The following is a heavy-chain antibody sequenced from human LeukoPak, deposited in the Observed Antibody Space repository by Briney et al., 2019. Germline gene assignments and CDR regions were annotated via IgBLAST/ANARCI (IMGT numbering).Heavy chain of an antibody. CDR1: GFTLRFYA. CDR2: ISGGGGNT. D-gene: IGHD3-22*01. CDR3: AKSDYYDSSGHPSSFDY. J-gene: IGHJ4*02. Sequence: GGSLRLSCAASGFTLRFYAISWVRQAPGKGLEWVSAISGGGGNTYYADSAKGRFTISRDNSKNTLYLQMNSLRVEDTAIYYCAKSDYYDSSGHPSSFDYWGQGTLVTVSS. V-gene: IGHV3-23*01.